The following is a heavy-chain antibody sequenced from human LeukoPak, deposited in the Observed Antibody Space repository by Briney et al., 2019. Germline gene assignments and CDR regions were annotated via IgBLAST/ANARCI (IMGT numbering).Heavy chain of an antibody. CDR1: GFTFDDYA. Sequence: GRSLRLSCAASGFTFDDYAMHWVRQAPGKGLEWVSGISWNSGSIGYADSVKGRFTISRDNAKNSLYLQMNSLRAEDTALYYCAAKNMVRGVRPFDPWGQGTLVTVSS. CDR3: AAKNMVRGVRPFDP. CDR2: ISWNSGSI. V-gene: IGHV3-9*01. J-gene: IGHJ5*02. D-gene: IGHD3-10*01.